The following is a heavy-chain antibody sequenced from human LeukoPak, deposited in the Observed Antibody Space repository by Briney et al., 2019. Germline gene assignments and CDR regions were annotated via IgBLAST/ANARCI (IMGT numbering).Heavy chain of an antibody. D-gene: IGHD3-22*01. V-gene: IGHV3-21*01. Sequence: PGGSLSLLCAVSGFTFSSYSMTWARQAPGKGLECVFSMSRSSIYIYYADSVKGRFTISRDDAKNSLYLQMNSLTAEDTAVYYCARRSYAHYDSSGYYSPYYFDYWGQGTLVTVSS. J-gene: IGHJ4*02. CDR3: ARRSYAHYDSSGYYSPYYFDY. CDR2: MSRSSIYI. CDR1: GFTFSSYS.